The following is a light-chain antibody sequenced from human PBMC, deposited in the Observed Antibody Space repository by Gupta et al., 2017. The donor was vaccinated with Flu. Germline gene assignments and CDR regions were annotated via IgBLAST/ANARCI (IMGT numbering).Light chain of an antibody. CDR3: QQDKSYPLT. V-gene: IGKV1-5*03. CDR2: KAS. CDR1: QSFNTY. Sequence: DIQMTQSPSTLSASVGDRVTITCRASQSFNTYLAWYQQKPGKAPRLLIYKASNLESGVPSRFSASGSGTEFTLTIGSLQPDDFATYYCQQDKSYPLTFGGGTKVEIK. J-gene: IGKJ4*01.